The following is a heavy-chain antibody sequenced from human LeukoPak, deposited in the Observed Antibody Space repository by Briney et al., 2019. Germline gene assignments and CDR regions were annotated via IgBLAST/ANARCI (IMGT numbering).Heavy chain of an antibody. CDR2: INSDGSST. V-gene: IGHV3-74*01. Sequence: QSGGSLRLSCAASGFTFSSYWMHWVRQAPGKGLVWVSRINSDGSSTSYADSVKGRFTISRDNAKNTLYLQMNSLRAEDTAVYYCARGPTVTHAHSFDIWGQGTMVTVSS. CDR1: GFTFSSYW. J-gene: IGHJ3*02. D-gene: IGHD4-17*01. CDR3: ARGPTVTHAHSFDI.